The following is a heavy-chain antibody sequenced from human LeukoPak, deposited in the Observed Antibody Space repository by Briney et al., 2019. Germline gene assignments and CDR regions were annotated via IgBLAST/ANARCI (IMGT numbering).Heavy chain of an antibody. Sequence: PGGSLRLSCAASGFTFSDYSMNWVRQAPGKGLEWVSAISGSGGSTYYADSVKGRFTISRDNSKNTLYLQMNSLRAEDTAVYYCAKPASHCSGGSCYDYWGQGTLVTVSS. V-gene: IGHV3-23*01. J-gene: IGHJ4*02. CDR1: GFTFSDYS. CDR3: AKPASHCSGGSCYDY. D-gene: IGHD2-15*01. CDR2: ISGSGGST.